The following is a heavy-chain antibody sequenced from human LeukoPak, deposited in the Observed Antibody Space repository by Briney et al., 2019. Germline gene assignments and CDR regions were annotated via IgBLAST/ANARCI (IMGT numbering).Heavy chain of an antibody. CDR2: IYSGGST. Sequence: GGSLRLSCAASGFTVSSNYMSWVRQAPGKGLEWVSVIYSGGSTYYADSVKGRFTISRDNSKNTLYLQMNSLRAEDTAVYYCARGTGGYSYGYYFDYWGQGTLVTVSS. D-gene: IGHD5-18*01. CDR1: GFTVSSNY. CDR3: ARGTGGYSYGYYFDY. V-gene: IGHV3-53*01. J-gene: IGHJ4*02.